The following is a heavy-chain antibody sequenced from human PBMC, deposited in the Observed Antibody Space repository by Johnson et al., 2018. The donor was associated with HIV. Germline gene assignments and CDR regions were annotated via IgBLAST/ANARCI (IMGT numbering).Heavy chain of an antibody. Sequence: QVQLVESGGGVVQPGRSLRLSCAASGFTFSYYAMHWVRQAPGKGLEWVAFIRYDGSNKYYADSVKGRFTISRDNSKNTLYLQMNSLRAEDTAVYYCARWVMVRGREAFDIWGQGTMVTVSS. CDR2: IRYDGSNK. CDR3: ARWVMVRGREAFDI. CDR1: GFTFSYYA. V-gene: IGHV3-33*08. D-gene: IGHD3-10*01. J-gene: IGHJ3*02.